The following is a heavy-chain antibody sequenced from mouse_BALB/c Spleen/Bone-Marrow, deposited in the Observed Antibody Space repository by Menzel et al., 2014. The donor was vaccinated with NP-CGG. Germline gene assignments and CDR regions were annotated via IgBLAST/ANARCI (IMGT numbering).Heavy chain of an antibody. V-gene: IGHV6-6*02. CDR2: IRLKSNNYAT. J-gene: IGHJ2*01. Sequence: EVQVVESGGGLVQPGGSMKLSCVASGFTFSNYWMNWVRQPPEKGLEWVAEIRLKSNNYATHYAESVKGRFTISRDDSKSSVYLQMNNLRAEDTGIYYCTRSLRLFDYWGQGTTLTVSS. CDR1: GFTFSNYW. CDR3: TRSLRLFDY. D-gene: IGHD1-1*01.